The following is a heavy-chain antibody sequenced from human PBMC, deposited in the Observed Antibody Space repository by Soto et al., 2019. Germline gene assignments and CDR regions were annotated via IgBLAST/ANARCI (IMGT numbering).Heavy chain of an antibody. CDR1: GFTFGNYA. J-gene: IGHJ4*02. V-gene: IGHV3-23*01. CDR3: VKDLVVLSAIFDS. D-gene: IGHD2-21*02. Sequence: GGSLRLSCAASGFTFGNYAMGWVRQAPGKGLEWVLGIVASGGRTFYADSAKGRFTISRDDSRSTLYLQMNSLRADDTAVYYCVKDLVVLSAIFDSWGRGTLVTVSS. CDR2: IVASGGRT.